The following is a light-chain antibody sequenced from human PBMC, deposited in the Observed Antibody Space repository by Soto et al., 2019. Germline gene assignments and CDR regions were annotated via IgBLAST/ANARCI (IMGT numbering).Light chain of an antibody. J-gene: IGLJ2*01. CDR3: RSYTTSSTLVV. CDR1: SSNVGGYNY. CDR2: EVS. V-gene: IGLV2-14*01. Sequence: QSALTQPASVSGSPGQSITISCTGTSSNVGGYNYVSWYQQHPGKAPKLLIYEVSNRPSGVPNRFSGSKSGNTASLTISGLQAEDEADYYCRSYTTSSTLVVFGGGTKLTVL.